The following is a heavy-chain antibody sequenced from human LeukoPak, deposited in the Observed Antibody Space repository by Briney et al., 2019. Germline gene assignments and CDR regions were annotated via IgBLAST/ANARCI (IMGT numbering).Heavy chain of an antibody. Sequence: GGSLRLSCAASGFTFISYWMNWVRQAPGKGLEWVSSISSSSSYIYYADSAKGRFTISRDNAKNSLYLQMNSLRAEDTAVYYCARAQDSSSCPFDYWGQGTLVTVSS. J-gene: IGHJ4*02. V-gene: IGHV3-21*01. D-gene: IGHD6-13*01. CDR1: GFTFISYW. CDR3: ARAQDSSSCPFDY. CDR2: ISSSSSYI.